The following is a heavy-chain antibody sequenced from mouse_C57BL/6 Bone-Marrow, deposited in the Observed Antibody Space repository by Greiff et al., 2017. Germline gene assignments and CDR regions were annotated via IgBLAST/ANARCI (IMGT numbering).Heavy chain of an antibody. J-gene: IGHJ4*01. CDR3: AITTVVHYYAMDY. D-gene: IGHD1-1*01. CDR2: IDPSDSYT. V-gene: IGHV1-69*01. CDR1: GYTFTSYW. Sequence: VQLQQPGAELVMPGASVKLSCKASGYTFTSYWMHWVKQRPGQGLEWIGEIDPSDSYTNYNQKFKGQYTLTVDKSSSTAYMQLSSLTSEDSAVYYCAITTVVHYYAMDYWGQGTSVTVSS.